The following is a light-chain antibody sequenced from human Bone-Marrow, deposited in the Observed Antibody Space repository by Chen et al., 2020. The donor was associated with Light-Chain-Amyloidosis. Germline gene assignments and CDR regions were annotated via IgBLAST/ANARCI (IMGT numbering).Light chain of an antibody. CDR1: NIGSTS. CDR3: QVWDRSSDRPV. J-gene: IGLJ3*02. CDR2: DDS. Sequence: SYVLTQPSSVSVAPGQTATIACGGNNIGSTSVHWYQQTPGQAPLLVVYDDSDRPSGIPERLSGSNPGDTATLTIRRGEAGDEADYYCQVWDRSSDRPVFGGGTKLTVL. V-gene: IGLV3-21*02.